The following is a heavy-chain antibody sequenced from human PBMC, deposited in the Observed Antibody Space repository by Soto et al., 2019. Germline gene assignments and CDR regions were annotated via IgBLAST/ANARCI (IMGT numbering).Heavy chain of an antibody. Sequence: PGGSLRLSCAASGFTFSNAWMNWVRQAPGKGLEWVGRIKSKTDGGTTDYAAPVKGRFTISRDDSKNTLYLQMNSLKTEDTAVYYCTTGQLDYDFWSGYPCYYGMDVWGQGTTVTVSS. V-gene: IGHV3-15*07. J-gene: IGHJ6*02. D-gene: IGHD3-3*01. CDR1: GFTFSNAW. CDR2: IKSKTDGGTT. CDR3: TTGQLDYDFWSGYPCYYGMDV.